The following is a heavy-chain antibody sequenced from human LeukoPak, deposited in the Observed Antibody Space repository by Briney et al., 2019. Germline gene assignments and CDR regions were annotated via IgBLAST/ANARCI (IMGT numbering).Heavy chain of an antibody. J-gene: IGHJ4*02. V-gene: IGHV3-30-3*01. CDR1: GFPFSDYA. Sequence: PGGSLRLSCVASGFPFSDYAVHWVRQAPGRGLECVAVVSYDGSNKNHADSVKGRFTISRDNSKNTLYLQMNSLRVEDMAVYYCARETGYRFDYWGRGTLVSVSS. CDR2: VSYDGSNK. CDR3: ARETGYRFDY. D-gene: IGHD3-9*01.